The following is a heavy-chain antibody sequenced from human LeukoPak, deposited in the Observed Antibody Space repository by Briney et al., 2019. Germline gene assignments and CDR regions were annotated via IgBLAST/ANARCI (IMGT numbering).Heavy chain of an antibody. CDR1: GYTLTSYG. V-gene: IGHV1-18*01. CDR2: ISAYNGNT. CDR3: ARETSQKGAHYMDV. J-gene: IGHJ6*03. Sequence: ASVKVSCKASGYTLTSYGISWVRQAPGQGLEWMGWISAYNGNTNYAQKLQGRVTMTTDTSTSTAYMELRSLRSDDTAVYYCARETSQKGAHYMDVWGKGTTVTISS. D-gene: IGHD3-16*01.